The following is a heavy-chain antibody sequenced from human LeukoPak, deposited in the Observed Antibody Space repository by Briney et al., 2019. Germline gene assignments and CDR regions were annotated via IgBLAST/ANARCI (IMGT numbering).Heavy chain of an antibody. CDR1: GYTFTSYD. CDR3: ARDRMAGPLEFDY. Sequence: ASVKVSCKASGYTFTSYDINWVRQATGQGLEWMGWMNPNSGNTGYAQKFQGRVTITRNTSISTAYMELSSLRSEDTAVYYCARDRMAGPLEFDYWGQGTLVTVSS. D-gene: IGHD5-24*01. CDR2: MNPNSGNT. V-gene: IGHV1-8*03. J-gene: IGHJ4*02.